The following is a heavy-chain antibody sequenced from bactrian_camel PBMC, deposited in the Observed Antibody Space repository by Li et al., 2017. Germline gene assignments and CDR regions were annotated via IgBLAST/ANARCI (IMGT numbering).Heavy chain of an antibody. CDR1: GTRMGSKC. V-gene: IGHV3S53*01. J-gene: IGHJ4*01. CDR3: VRDLALVHQEGVKY. D-gene: IGHD6*01. Sequence: QLVESGGGSVQAGGSLRLSCAVSGTRMGSKCMGWFRQTPGKVREGVATMSTSGGSTRYADSVKGRFTISQDNAKNTVYLQMNSLKPEDTAVYYCVRDLALVHQEGVKYWGQGTQVTVS. CDR2: MSTSGGST.